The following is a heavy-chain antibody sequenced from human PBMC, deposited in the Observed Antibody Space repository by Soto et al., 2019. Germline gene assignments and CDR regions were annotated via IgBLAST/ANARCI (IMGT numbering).Heavy chain of an antibody. CDR1: GYTFTSYY. D-gene: IGHD6-6*01. V-gene: IGHV1-46*01. CDR2: INASGGST. Sequence: QVQLVQSGAEVKKPGASVKVSCKASGYTFTSYYMHWVRQAPGQGLEWMGIINASGGSTSYAQKFQGRVTMTRDTSTSTVYMELSSMRSEDTAVYYCARVRSRAEADDAFDIWGQGTMVTGSS. CDR3: ARVRSRAEADDAFDI. J-gene: IGHJ3*02.